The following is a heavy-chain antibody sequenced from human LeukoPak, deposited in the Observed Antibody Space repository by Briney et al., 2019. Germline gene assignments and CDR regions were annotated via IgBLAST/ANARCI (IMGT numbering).Heavy chain of an antibody. Sequence: PSDTLSLLCTVSVGFISIYYWSWIRHPAAGGREGMGRIYTSGSTKYNPSLTSRVPMSVDTSQNHFPLKLGSVTAADPAGYFLAGEATMVRDLVLANWFDPWGQGTLVTVSS. D-gene: IGHD3-10*01. CDR3: AGEATMVRDLVLANWFDP. J-gene: IGHJ5*02. V-gene: IGHV4-4*07. CDR2: IYTSGST. CDR1: VGFISIYY.